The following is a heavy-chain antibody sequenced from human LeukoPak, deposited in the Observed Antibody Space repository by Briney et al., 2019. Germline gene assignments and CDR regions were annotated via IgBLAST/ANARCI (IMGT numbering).Heavy chain of an antibody. J-gene: IGHJ3*02. CDR3: AREDASAFDI. CDR2: ISGSGGST. CDR1: GFTFSSYG. Sequence: PGGSLRLSCAASGFTFSSYGMSWVRQAPGKGLEWVSAISGSGGSTYYADSVKGRFTISRDNAKNSLFLQMNTLRAEDTAVYYCAREDASAFDIWGQGTMVSVSS. V-gene: IGHV3-23*01.